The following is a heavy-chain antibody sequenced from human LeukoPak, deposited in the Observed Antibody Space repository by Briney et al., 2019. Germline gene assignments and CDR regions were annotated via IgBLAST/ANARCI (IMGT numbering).Heavy chain of an antibody. V-gene: IGHV4-4*07. CDR1: GGSISSYY. CDR3: ARGGSTTIDD. CDR2: IYTIGST. D-gene: IGHD1-26*01. J-gene: IGHJ4*02. Sequence: PSETLSLTCTVSGGSISSYYWSWIRQPAGKGLEWIGRIYTIGSTNYNPSLKRRVTMSVDTSKNQFSLKLNSVTAADTAVYYCARGGSTTIDDWGQGTLVTVSS.